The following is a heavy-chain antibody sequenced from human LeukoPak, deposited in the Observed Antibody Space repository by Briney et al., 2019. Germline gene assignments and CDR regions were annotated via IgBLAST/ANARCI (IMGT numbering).Heavy chain of an antibody. CDR2: IYYSGST. V-gene: IGHV4-59*08. CDR1: GGSISSYY. J-gene: IGHJ4*02. D-gene: IGHD5-18*01. CDR3: ARRAPYSYEWSTLDY. Sequence: SETLSLTCTVSGGSISSYYWSWIRQPPGKGLEWLGYIYYSGSTNYNPSPKSRVTISVDTSKNQFSLKLSSVTAADTAVYYCARRAPYSYEWSTLDYWGQGTLVTVSS.